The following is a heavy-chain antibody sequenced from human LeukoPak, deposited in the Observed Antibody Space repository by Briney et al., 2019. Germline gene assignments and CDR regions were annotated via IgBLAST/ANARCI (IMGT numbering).Heavy chain of an antibody. CDR2: IYHSGST. V-gene: IGHV4-59*08. J-gene: IGHJ4*02. D-gene: IGHD3-22*01. CDR1: GGSISSYY. Sequence: SETLSLTCTVSGGSISSYYWSWIRQPPGEGLEWIGFIYHSGSTNYNPSLKSRVTISVDTSTNQLSLKMKSVTAADTAVYYCAKHSFDRGDYFDDWGQGTLVTVSS. CDR3: AKHSFDRGDYFDD.